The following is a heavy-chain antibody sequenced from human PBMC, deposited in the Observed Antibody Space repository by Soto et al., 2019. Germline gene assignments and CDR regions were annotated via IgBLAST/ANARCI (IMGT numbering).Heavy chain of an antibody. CDR3: ARPDTSGWEYFFQH. D-gene: IGHD6-25*01. V-gene: IGHV4-30-2*01. CDR2: IFHSGST. Sequence: PSETLSLTCTFSVGPITSGGYSWTWMRQPPWKGLEWIGNIFHSGSTSYNPSLQSRVTMSVDRSKNQFSLEVKSVTAADTAVYYCARPDTSGWEYFFQHWGQGILVNVSS. CDR1: VGPITSGGYS. J-gene: IGHJ4*02.